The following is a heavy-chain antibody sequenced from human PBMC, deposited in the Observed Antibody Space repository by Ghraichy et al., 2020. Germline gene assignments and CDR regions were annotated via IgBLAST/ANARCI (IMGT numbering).Heavy chain of an antibody. CDR3: ARSAGNFRTRFDD. V-gene: IGHV3-66*01. D-gene: IGHD1-7*01. CDR2: IYNDGST. Sequence: LSLTCAASGFTVSTNYMTWLRQAPGKGLDWVSVIYNDGSTYYADSVKGRFTISRDNSKNTLYLQMNSLRAEDTEVYYCARSAGNFRTRFDDWGQGTLVTVSS. CDR1: GFTVSTNY. J-gene: IGHJ4*02.